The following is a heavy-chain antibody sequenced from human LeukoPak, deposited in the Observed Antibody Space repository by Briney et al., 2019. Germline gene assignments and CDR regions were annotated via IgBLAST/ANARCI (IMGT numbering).Heavy chain of an antibody. D-gene: IGHD6-19*01. CDR3: AKDRVSSGWYEYYQY. Sequence: GGSLRLSCTASAFTFSSYWMHWVRQAPGKGLVWVSHINSGGSSTSYADSVKGRFTISRDNSKNTLYLQMNSLRTEDTAVYYCAKDRVSSGWYEYYQYWGQGTLVTVSS. V-gene: IGHV3-74*01. CDR2: INSGGSST. J-gene: IGHJ1*01. CDR1: AFTFSSYW.